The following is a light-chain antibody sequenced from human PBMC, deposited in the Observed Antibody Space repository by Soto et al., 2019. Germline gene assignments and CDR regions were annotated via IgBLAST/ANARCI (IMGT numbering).Light chain of an antibody. J-gene: IGLJ3*02. CDR3: CSYAGSSTLV. CDR2: EGS. V-gene: IGLV2-23*01. CDR1: SSDVGSYNL. Sequence: QSVLTQPASVSGSPGQSITISCTCTSSDVGSYNLVSWYQQHPGKAPKLMIYEGSKRPSGVSNRFSGSKSGNTASLTISGLQAEDEADYYCCSYAGSSTLVFGGGTKLTVL.